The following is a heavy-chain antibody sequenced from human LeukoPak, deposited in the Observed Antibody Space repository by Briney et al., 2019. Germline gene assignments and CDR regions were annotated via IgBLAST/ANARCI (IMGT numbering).Heavy chain of an antibody. CDR1: GFTFSSYA. Sequence: QPGGSLRLSCAASGFTFSSYAMSWVRQAPGKGLEWVPAISGSGGSTYYADSVKGRFTISRDNSKNTLYLQMNSLRAEDTAVYYCAKEEGVTMIVVVITEFDYWGQGTLVTVSS. CDR3: AKEEGVTMIVVVITEFDY. D-gene: IGHD3-22*01. V-gene: IGHV3-23*01. J-gene: IGHJ4*02. CDR2: ISGSGGST.